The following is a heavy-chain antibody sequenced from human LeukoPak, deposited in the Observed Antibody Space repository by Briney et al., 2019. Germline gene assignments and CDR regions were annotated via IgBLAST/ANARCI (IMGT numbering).Heavy chain of an antibody. CDR2: IYYSGST. V-gene: IGHV4-59*08. D-gene: IGHD3-22*01. CDR1: DGSISSYY. CDR3: ARPGGYYYDSSGYTDAFDI. J-gene: IGHJ3*02. Sequence: KASETLSLTCTVSDGSISSYYWSWIRQPPGKGLEWIGYIYYSGSTNYNPSLKSRVTISVDTSKNQFSPKLSSVTAADTAVCYCARPGGYYYDSSGYTDAFDIWGQGTMVTVSS.